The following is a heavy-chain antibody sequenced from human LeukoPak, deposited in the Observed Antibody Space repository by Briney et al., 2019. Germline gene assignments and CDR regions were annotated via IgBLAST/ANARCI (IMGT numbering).Heavy chain of an antibody. CDR3: ARGTASIGYCGGGSCSTFDY. CDR2: TYYRSKWYN. J-gene: IGHJ4*02. D-gene: IGHD2-15*01. Sequence: SQTLSLTCAISGDSVSSNSVAWNWIRQSPSRGLEWLGRTYYRSKWYNVYAVYVKSRITINPDTSKNQFSLQLNSVTPEDTAVYYCARGTASIGYCGGGSCSTFDYWGQGTLVTVSS. V-gene: IGHV6-1*01. CDR1: GDSVSSNSVA.